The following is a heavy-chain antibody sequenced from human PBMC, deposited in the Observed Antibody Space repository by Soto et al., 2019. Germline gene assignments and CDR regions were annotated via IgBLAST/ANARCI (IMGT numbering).Heavy chain of an antibody. CDR2: IYYTGRT. CDR3: ARLPISKYNYNVFTGYYPTGDYYGMDV. D-gene: IGHD3-9*01. V-gene: IGHV4-59*08. CDR1: VGSIGSYD. Sequence: SETVSLTCTVSVGSIGSYDWCWIRQRPGRGVEWSGLIYYTGRTNYNPPLKSRVTISVDTSKNQFSLKLTSVTAADTAVYYCARLPISKYNYNVFTGYYPTGDYYGMDVWGQGTTVTVS. J-gene: IGHJ6*02.